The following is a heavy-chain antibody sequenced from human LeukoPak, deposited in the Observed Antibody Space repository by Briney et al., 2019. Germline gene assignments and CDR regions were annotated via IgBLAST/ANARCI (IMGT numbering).Heavy chain of an antibody. Sequence: GGSLRLSCATSGFTFSSYAMNWVRQAPGKGLECVSSISTSGDFTYYAASVKGRFTVSRDNSKNTLHLQMNSLRAEDTAVYYCAAHARYSYGVPYYFDYWGQGTLVTVSS. CDR1: GFTFSSYA. CDR3: AAHARYSYGVPYYFDY. V-gene: IGHV3-23*01. J-gene: IGHJ4*02. CDR2: ISTSGDFT. D-gene: IGHD5-18*01.